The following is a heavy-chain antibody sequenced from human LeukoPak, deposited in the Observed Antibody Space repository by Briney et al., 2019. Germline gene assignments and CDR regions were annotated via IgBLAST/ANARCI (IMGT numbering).Heavy chain of an antibody. J-gene: IGHJ4*02. CDR1: GYTFSNYG. D-gene: IGHD5-12*01. V-gene: IGHV1-18*01. CDR2: ISVYNGQA. Sequence: ASVKVSCKASGYTFSNYGIGWVRQAPRQGLEWMGWISVYNGQANYAQKFQGRVTMTADTSTATAYMELRSLRSDDTAVYYCARDGFFDYWGQGTLVTVSS. CDR3: ARDGFFDY.